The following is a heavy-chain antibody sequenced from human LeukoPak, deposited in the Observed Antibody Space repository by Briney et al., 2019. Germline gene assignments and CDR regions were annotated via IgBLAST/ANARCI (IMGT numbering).Heavy chain of an antibody. V-gene: IGHV3-66*01. CDR2: IYSGGST. CDR1: GFTVSSNY. J-gene: IGHJ6*02. CDR3: AYDPYYYYGMDV. D-gene: IGHD3-3*01. Sequence: GGSLRLSCAASGFTVSSNYMSWVRQAPGKGLEWVSVIYSGGSTYYADSVKGRFTISRDNSKNTLYLQMNSLRAEDTAVYYCAYDPYYYYGMDVWGQGTSVTVSS.